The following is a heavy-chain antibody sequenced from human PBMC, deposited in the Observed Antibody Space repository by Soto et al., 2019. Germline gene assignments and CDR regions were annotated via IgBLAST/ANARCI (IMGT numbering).Heavy chain of an antibody. D-gene: IGHD2-2*01. V-gene: IGHV1-18*04. CDR1: GYTFTSYG. CDR2: ISAYNGNT. CDR3: ARDVVVPAATDYYYYYGMDV. J-gene: IGHJ6*02. Sequence: ASVKVSCKASGYTFTSYGISWVRQAPGEGLEWMGWISAYNGNTNYAQKLQGRVTMTTDTSTSTAYMELRSLRSDDTAVYYCARDVVVPAATDYYYYYGMDVWGQGTTVTVSS.